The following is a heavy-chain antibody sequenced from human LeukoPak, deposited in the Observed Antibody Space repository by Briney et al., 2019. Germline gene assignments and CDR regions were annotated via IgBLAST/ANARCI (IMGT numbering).Heavy chain of an antibody. Sequence: SETLSLTCTVSGGSISSYYWSWIRQPPGKGLEWIGYIYYSGSTNYNPSLKSRVTISVDTSKNQFSLKLSSVTAAETAVYYCARLWSGYDIDSDYWGQGTLVTVSS. CDR2: IYYSGST. D-gene: IGHD5-12*01. V-gene: IGHV4-59*08. J-gene: IGHJ4*02. CDR3: ARLWSGYDIDSDY. CDR1: GGSISSYY.